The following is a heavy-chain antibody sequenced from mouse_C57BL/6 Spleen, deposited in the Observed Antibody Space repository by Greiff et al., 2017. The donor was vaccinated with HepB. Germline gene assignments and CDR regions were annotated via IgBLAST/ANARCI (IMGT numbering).Heavy chain of an antibody. Sequence: QVQLQQPGAELVKPGASVKLSCKASGYTFTSYWMQWVKQRPGQGLEWIGEIDPSDSYTNYNQKFKGKATLTVDTSSSTAYMQLSSLTSGDSAVYYCARTGGSSYGYGGQGTTLTVSS. V-gene: IGHV1-50*01. D-gene: IGHD1-1*01. CDR1: GYTFTSYW. CDR2: IDPSDSYT. CDR3: ARTGGSSYGY. J-gene: IGHJ2*01.